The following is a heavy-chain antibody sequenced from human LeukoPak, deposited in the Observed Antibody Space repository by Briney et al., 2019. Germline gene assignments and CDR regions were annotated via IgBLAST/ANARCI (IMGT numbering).Heavy chain of an antibody. V-gene: IGHV4-4*02. CDR2: IYHSGST. CDR1: GGSISSSNW. Sequence: PSGTLSLTCAVSGGSISSSNWWSWVRQPPGKGLEWIGEIYHSGSTNYNPSLKSRVTISVDKSKNQFSLKLSSVTAAGTAVYYCARFPSTYYDSSGYYYGDYWGQGTLVTVSS. CDR3: ARFPSTYYDSSGYYYGDY. J-gene: IGHJ4*02. D-gene: IGHD3-22*01.